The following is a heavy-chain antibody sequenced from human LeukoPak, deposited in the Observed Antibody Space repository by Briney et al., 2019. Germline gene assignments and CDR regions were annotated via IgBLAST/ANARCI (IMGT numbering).Heavy chain of an antibody. CDR2: ISGSGGST. CDR3: ARSARLMKGVVEVTALDD. CDR1: GFTFSSYG. V-gene: IGHV3-23*01. Sequence: HPGGSLRLSCAASGFTFSSYGMSWVRQAPGKGLEWVSAISGSGGSTYYADSVKGRFTIARDNAKNSVYLEMNSLRADDTAVYYCARSARLMKGVVEVTALDDWGQGTLVTVSS. J-gene: IGHJ4*02. D-gene: IGHD3-3*01.